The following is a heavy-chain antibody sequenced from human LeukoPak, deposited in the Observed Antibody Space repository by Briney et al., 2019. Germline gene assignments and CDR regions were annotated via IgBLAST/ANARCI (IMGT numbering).Heavy chain of an antibody. Sequence: PGGSLRLSCAASGFTFSSYAMHWVRQAPGKGLEWVAVIWYDGSNKYYADSVKGRFTISRDNSKNTLYLQMNSLRAEDTAVYYCARSSGYPFFDYWGQGTLVTVSS. CDR1: GFTFSSYA. CDR2: IWYDGSNK. D-gene: IGHD3-22*01. CDR3: ARSSGYPFFDY. V-gene: IGHV3-33*08. J-gene: IGHJ4*02.